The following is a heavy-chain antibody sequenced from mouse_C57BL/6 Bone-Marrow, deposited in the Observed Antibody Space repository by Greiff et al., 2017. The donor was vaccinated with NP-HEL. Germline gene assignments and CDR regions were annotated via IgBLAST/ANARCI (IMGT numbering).Heavy chain of an antibody. J-gene: IGHJ3*01. Sequence: EVKLVESGGGLVKPGGSLKLSCAASGFTFSDYGMHWVRQAPEKGLEWVAYISSGSSTIYYADTVKGRFTISRDNAKNTLFLQMTSLRSEDTAIYYCARVGDYDYDRGGQGTLVTVSA. CDR1: GFTFSDYG. D-gene: IGHD2-4*01. V-gene: IGHV5-17*01. CDR3: ARVGDYDYDR. CDR2: ISSGSSTI.